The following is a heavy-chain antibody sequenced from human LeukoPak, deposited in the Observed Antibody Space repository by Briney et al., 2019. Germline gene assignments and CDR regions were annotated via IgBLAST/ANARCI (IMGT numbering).Heavy chain of an antibody. CDR2: IYWDGGK. Sequence: SGPTLVNPTQTLTLTCTFSGFSLSTSGVGVGWIRQPPGKALEWLALIYWDGGKRYSPSLESSLTITKDTSKNQVVLTMTNMDPVDTATYYCAHRRRSSGSGNWFDPWGQGTLVTVSS. V-gene: IGHV2-5*02. J-gene: IGHJ5*02. CDR1: GFSLSTSGVG. D-gene: IGHD3-10*01. CDR3: AHRRRSSGSGNWFDP.